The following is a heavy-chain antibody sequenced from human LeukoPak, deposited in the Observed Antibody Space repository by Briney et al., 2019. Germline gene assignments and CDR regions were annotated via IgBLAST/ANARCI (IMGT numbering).Heavy chain of an antibody. J-gene: IGHJ4*02. Sequence: GGSLRLSSAASGFTFSSYWMHWVRQAPGKGLVWVSRINSDGSSTSYADSVKGRFTISRDNAKNTLYLQMNSLRAEDTAVYYCANSDHDFWSGYSGDYWGQGTLVTVSS. D-gene: IGHD3-3*01. V-gene: IGHV3-74*01. CDR2: INSDGSST. CDR1: GFTFSSYW. CDR3: ANSDHDFWSGYSGDY.